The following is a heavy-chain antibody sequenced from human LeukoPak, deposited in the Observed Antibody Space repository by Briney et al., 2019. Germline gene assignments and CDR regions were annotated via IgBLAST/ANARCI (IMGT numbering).Heavy chain of an antibody. CDR1: GFTFSSYA. Sequence: GGSLRLSCAASGFTFSSYAMSWVRQAPGKGLEWVSAISGSGGSTYYADSVKGRFTISRDNPKNTLYLQMNSLRAEDTAIYYGAKGAMITCGGVIGYFDYWGQRTLVTVSS. D-gene: IGHD3-16*02. J-gene: IGHJ4*02. CDR3: AKGAMITCGGVIGYFDY. CDR2: ISGSGGST. V-gene: IGHV3-23*01.